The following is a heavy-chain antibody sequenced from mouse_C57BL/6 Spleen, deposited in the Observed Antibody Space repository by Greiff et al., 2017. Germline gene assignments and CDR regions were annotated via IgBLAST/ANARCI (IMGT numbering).Heavy chain of an antibody. CDR3: ARKLQGAMDY. J-gene: IGHJ4*01. D-gene: IGHD1-1*01. CDR2: ISSGSSTI. V-gene: IGHV5-17*01. Sequence: DVMLVESGGGLVKPGGSLKLSCAASGFTFSDYGMHWVRQAPEKGLEWVAYISSGSSTIYYADTVKGRFTISRDNAKNTLFLQMTSLRSEDTAMYYCARKLQGAMDYWGQGTSVTVSS. CDR1: GFTFSDYG.